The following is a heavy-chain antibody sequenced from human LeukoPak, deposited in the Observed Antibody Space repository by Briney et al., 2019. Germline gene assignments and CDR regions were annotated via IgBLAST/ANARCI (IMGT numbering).Heavy chain of an antibody. CDR3: AREPIVGATTSYGMDV. CDR1: GYTFTVYY. V-gene: IGHV1-2*02. D-gene: IGHD1-26*01. CDR2: INPNSGGT. Sequence: GASVTVSFTASGYTFTVYYMHWVRQAPGQGLEWMGWINPNSGGTNYAQKFQGRVTMTRDTSISTAYMELSRLRSDDTAVYYCAREPIVGATTSYGMDVWGQGTTVTVSS. J-gene: IGHJ6*02.